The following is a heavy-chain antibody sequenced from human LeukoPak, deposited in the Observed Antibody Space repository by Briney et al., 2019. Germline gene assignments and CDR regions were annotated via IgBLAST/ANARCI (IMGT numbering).Heavy chain of an antibody. CDR3: ARVINGDYRRGDY. J-gene: IGHJ4*02. V-gene: IGHV1-18*01. Sequence: EASVKVSCTASGYTLNNYGINWVRQAPGQGLEWMGWISAYNGNTNYAQKFQGRVTMTTDTSTSTAYMELRSLRSDDTAVYYCARVINGDYRRGDYWGQGTLVTVSS. D-gene: IGHD4-17*01. CDR1: GYTLNNYG. CDR2: ISAYNGNT.